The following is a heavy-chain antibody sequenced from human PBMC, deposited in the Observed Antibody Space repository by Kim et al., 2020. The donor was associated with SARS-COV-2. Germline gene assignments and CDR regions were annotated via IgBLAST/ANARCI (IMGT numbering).Heavy chain of an antibody. V-gene: IGHV1-3*01. CDR2: INAGNGNT. CDR1: GYTFTSYA. CDR3: AREYPPGGYYGSGSYSYFEY. Sequence: ASVKVSCKASGYTFTSYAMHWVRQAPGQRLEWMGWINAGNGNTKYSQKFQGRVTITRDTSASTAYMELSSLRSEDTAVYYCAREYPPGGYYGSGSYSYFEYWGQGTLVTVSS. D-gene: IGHD3-10*01. J-gene: IGHJ4*02.